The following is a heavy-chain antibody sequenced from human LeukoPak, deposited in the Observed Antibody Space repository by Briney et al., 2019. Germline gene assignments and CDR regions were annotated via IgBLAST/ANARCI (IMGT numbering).Heavy chain of an antibody. CDR1: GGSISSGGYS. Sequence: PSQTLSLTCAVSGGSISSGGYSWSWIRQPPGKGLEWIGYIYHSGSTYYNPSLKSRVTISVDRSKNQFSLKLSSVTAADTAVYYCARRTTGMRRTRTRHFDYWGQGTLVTVSS. J-gene: IGHJ4*02. CDR3: ARRTTGMRRTRTRHFDY. V-gene: IGHV4-30-2*01. CDR2: IYHSGST. D-gene: IGHD1-1*01.